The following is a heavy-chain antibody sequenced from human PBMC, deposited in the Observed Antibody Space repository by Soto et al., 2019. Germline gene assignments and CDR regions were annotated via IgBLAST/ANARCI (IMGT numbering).Heavy chain of an antibody. CDR2: IIPIFGTA. V-gene: IGHV1-69*13. CDR1: GGTFSSYA. J-gene: IGHJ4*02. D-gene: IGHD2-21*02. CDR3: ARGPSSYGGNSEY. Sequence: SVKVSCKASGGTFSSYAISWVRQAPGQGLEWMGGIIPIFGTANYAQKFQGRVTITADESTSTAYMELSSLRSEDTAVYYCARGPSSYGGNSEYWGQGTLVTVSS.